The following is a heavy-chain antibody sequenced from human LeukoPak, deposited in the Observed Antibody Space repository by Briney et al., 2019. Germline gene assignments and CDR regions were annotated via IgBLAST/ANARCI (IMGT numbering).Heavy chain of an antibody. V-gene: IGHV3-66*04. Sequence: PGGSLRLSCAASGFTVSSNYMSWVRQAPGKGLEWVSVIYSGGCTYYADSVKGRFTISRDNSKNTLYLQMNSLRAEDTAVYYCARPKGRWELLLDYWGQGTLVTVSS. D-gene: IGHD1-26*01. CDR3: ARPKGRWELLLDY. CDR1: GFTVSSNY. CDR2: IYSGGCT. J-gene: IGHJ4*02.